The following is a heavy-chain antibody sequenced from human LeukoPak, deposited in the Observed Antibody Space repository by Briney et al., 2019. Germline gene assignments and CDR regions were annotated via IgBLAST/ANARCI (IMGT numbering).Heavy chain of an antibody. Sequence: GGSLRLSCAASGFTFSSYAMSWVRQAPGKGLEWVSAISGSGGSTYYADSVKGRFTISRDNSKNTLYLQMNSLRAEDTAVYYCAKAGQYYYDSSGPTPLGYWGQGTLVTVSS. CDR3: AKAGQYYYDSSGPTPLGY. J-gene: IGHJ4*02. V-gene: IGHV3-23*01. CDR1: GFTFSSYA. D-gene: IGHD3-22*01. CDR2: ISGSGGST.